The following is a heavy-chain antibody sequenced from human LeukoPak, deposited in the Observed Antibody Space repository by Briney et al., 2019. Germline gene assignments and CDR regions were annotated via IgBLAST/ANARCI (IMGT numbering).Heavy chain of an antibody. CDR3: ARDLAVLGVVFTSYMDV. Sequence: ASVKVSCKASGYTFISHGITWVRQAPGQGLEWMGWISTYSGNTHYAQKFQGRVTLTKDTSTTTAYLELRSLRSDDTAVYYCARDLAVLGVVFTSYMDVWGHGTPVTVSS. D-gene: IGHD3-3*01. CDR1: GYTFISHG. V-gene: IGHV1-18*01. J-gene: IGHJ6*03. CDR2: ISTYSGNT.